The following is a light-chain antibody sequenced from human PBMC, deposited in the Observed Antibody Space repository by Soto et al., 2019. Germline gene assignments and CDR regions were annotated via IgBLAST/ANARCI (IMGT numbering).Light chain of an antibody. CDR2: DAS. J-gene: IGKJ2*01. V-gene: IGKV3-11*01. CDR3: QQFGSSIPHT. Sequence: EIVLTQSPATLSLSPGERATLSCRASQSISNFLAWYQQKPGQAPRLLIYDASKRATDIPDRFIGSGSGTDFTLTISSLEPEDFGVYYCQQFGSSIPHTFGQGTKLEIK. CDR1: QSISNF.